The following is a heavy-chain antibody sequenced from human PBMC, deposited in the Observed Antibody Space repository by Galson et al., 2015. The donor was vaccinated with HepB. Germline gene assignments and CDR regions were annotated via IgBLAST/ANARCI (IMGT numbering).Heavy chain of an antibody. D-gene: IGHD1-26*01. CDR1: GDSVSSNSAA. CDR2: TYYRSKWYN. CDR3: ARAAVGASSNWFDP. Sequence: CAISGDSVSSNSAAWNRIRQSPSRGLEWLGRTYYRSKWYNDYAVSVKSRITINPDTSKNQFSLQLNSVTPEDTAVYYCARAAVGASSNWFDPWGQGTLVTVSS. V-gene: IGHV6-1*01. J-gene: IGHJ5*02.